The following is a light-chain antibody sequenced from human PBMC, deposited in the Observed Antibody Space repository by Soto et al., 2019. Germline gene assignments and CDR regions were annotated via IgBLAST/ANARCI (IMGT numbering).Light chain of an antibody. V-gene: IGKV3-20*01. CDR1: QSVSSSY. J-gene: IGKJ1*01. CDR2: GAS. Sequence: EILFTQSPGTLSLSPGERATLSCRASQSVSSSYLAWYQQKTGQAPRLLIYGASSRDTGIPDRFSGSGSGTDFTLPISRLEPEDVTVDYCQQYGSSPRTFGQGTQVDI. CDR3: QQYGSSPRT.